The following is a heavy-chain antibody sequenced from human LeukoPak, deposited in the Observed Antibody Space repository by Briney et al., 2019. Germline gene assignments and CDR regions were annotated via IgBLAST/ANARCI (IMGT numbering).Heavy chain of an antibody. D-gene: IGHD5-24*01. Sequence: ASVKVSCKASGYTFTGYYMHWVRQAPGQGLEWMGIINPSGGSTSYAQKFQGRVTMTRDTSTSTVYMELSSLRSEDTAVYYCARDRNGVEIATWGQGTLVTVSS. V-gene: IGHV1-46*01. J-gene: IGHJ5*02. CDR1: GYTFTGYY. CDR2: INPSGGST. CDR3: ARDRNGVEIAT.